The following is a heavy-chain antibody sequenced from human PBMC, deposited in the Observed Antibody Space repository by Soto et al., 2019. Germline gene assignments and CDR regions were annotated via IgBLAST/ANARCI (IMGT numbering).Heavy chain of an antibody. Sequence: GASLKVSCKASGFTFTSSAVQWVRQARGQRLEWIGWIVVGSGNTNYAQKFQERVTITRDMSTSTAYMELSSLRSEDTAVYYCAADLGYYDSSGSFDYWGQGTLVTVSS. CDR3: AADLGYYDSSGSFDY. CDR1: GFTFTSSA. CDR2: IVVGSGNT. J-gene: IGHJ4*02. V-gene: IGHV1-58*01. D-gene: IGHD3-22*01.